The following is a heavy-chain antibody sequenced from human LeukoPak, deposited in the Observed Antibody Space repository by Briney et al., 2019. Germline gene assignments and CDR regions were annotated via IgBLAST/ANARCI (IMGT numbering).Heavy chain of an antibody. J-gene: IGHJ4*02. CDR1: GGSISSGDYY. Sequence: SQTLSLTCTVSGGSISSGDYYWSWIRQPPGKGLEWIGYIYYSGSTYYNPSLKGRVTISVDTSKNQFSLKLSSVTAADTAVYYCARARQELTTVNDYFDYWGQGTLVTVSS. CDR3: ARARQELTTVNDYFDY. CDR2: IYYSGST. D-gene: IGHD4-17*01. V-gene: IGHV4-30-4*01.